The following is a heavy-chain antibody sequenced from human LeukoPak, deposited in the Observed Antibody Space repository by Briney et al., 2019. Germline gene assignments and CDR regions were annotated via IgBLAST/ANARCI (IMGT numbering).Heavy chain of an antibody. CDR2: IYHSGST. V-gene: IGHV4-38-2*02. Sequence: PSETLSLTCAVSGYSISSGYYWGWIRQPPGKGLEWIGSIYHSGSTYYNPSLKSRVTISVDTSKNQFSLKLSSVTAADTAVYYCAGEYQLLSANPIDVWGKGTTVTVSS. J-gene: IGHJ6*03. D-gene: IGHD2-2*01. CDR1: GYSISSGYY. CDR3: AGEYQLLSANPIDV.